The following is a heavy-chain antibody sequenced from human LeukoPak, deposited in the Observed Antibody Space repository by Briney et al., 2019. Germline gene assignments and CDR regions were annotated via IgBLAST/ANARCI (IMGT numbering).Heavy chain of an antibody. J-gene: IGHJ4*02. CDR3: AKWSPYGGNPGY. Sequence: LSLTCTVSGGSISSGGYYWSWIRQHPGKGLEWVSAIGGSGGSTYYADSVKGRFTISRDNSKNTLYLQMSSLRAEDTAVYYCAKWSPYGGNPGYWGQGTLVTVSS. CDR1: GGSISSGGYY. D-gene: IGHD4-23*01. CDR2: IGGSGGST. V-gene: IGHV3-23*01.